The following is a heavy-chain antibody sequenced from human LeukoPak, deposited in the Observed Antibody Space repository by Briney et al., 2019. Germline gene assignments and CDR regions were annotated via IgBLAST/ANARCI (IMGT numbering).Heavy chain of an antibody. CDR3: AKDRIAAAGTIAFDI. CDR1: GFTFSNYA. CDR2: ISGGGGDT. D-gene: IGHD6-13*01. V-gene: IGHV3-23*01. J-gene: IGHJ3*02. Sequence: GGSLRLSCAASGFTFSNYALSWVRQAPGKGLEWVSSISGGGGDTNYAGSVKGRFTISRDNSKNTLYLQMNSLRAEDTAVYYCAKDRIAAAGTIAFDIWGQGTMVTVSS.